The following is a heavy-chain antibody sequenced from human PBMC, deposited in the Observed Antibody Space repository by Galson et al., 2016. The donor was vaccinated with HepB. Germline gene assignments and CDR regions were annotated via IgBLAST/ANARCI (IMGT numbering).Heavy chain of an antibody. J-gene: IGHJ4*02. CDR3: TRSSPFNTGTFDF. V-gene: IGHV6-1*01. Sequence: ISGDSVSSNSANWHWIRQSPSRGLEWLGRIYYKSNWYYDYAVSVKSRITINPDTSKNQFSLQLNSVTPEDTAVYYCTRSSPFNTGTFDFWGQGTLVTVSS. D-gene: IGHD1-26*01. CDR2: IYYKSNWYY. CDR1: GDSVSSNSAN.